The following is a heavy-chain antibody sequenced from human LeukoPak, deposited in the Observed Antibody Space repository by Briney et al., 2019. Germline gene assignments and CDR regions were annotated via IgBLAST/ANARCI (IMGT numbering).Heavy chain of an antibody. V-gene: IGHV4-4*07. CDR2: IYTSGST. CDR1: GGSISSYY. D-gene: IGHD6-19*01. CDR3: ARDLWVAVAVNWFDP. J-gene: IGHJ5*02. Sequence: PSETLSLTCTVSGGSISSYYWSWIRQPAGKGLEWIGRIYTSGSTNYNPSLKSRVTMSVDTSKNQFSLKLSSVTAADTAVYYCARDLWVAVAVNWFDPWGQGTLVTVSS.